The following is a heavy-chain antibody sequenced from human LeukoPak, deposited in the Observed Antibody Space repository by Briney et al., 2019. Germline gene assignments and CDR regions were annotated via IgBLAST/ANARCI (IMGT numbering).Heavy chain of an antibody. J-gene: IGHJ6*02. D-gene: IGHD3-22*01. CDR2: ISGSGGST. V-gene: IGHV3-23*01. Sequence: PGGSLRLSCAASGFTFSSYAMSWVRQAPGKGLEWVSAISGSGGSTYYADSVKGRFTISRDNSKNTLYLQMNSLRAEDTAVYYCAKVSYYDSSGYYDYYYYGMDVWGQGTTVTVSS. CDR1: GFTFSSYA. CDR3: AKVSYYDSSGYYDYYYYGMDV.